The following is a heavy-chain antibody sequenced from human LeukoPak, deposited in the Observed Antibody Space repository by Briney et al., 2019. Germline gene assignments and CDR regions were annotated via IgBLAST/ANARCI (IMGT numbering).Heavy chain of an antibody. D-gene: IGHD1-26*01. Sequence: SETLSLTCAVSGGSISSSNWWSWVRQPPGKGLEWIGEIYHSGSTNYNPSLKSRVTISVDKSKNQFSLKLSSVTAADTAVYYCARASALVGATGWFDPWGQGTLVTVSS. V-gene: IGHV4-4*02. CDR1: GGSISSSNW. CDR3: ARASALVGATGWFDP. CDR2: IYHSGST. J-gene: IGHJ5*02.